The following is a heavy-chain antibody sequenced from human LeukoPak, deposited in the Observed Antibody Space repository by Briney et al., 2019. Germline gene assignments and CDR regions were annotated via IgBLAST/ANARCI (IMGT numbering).Heavy chain of an antibody. J-gene: IGHJ4*02. D-gene: IGHD2-2*01. CDR2: ISSSSSYI. CDR3: ARAGCSSTSCYSGIRY. CDR1: GSTFSSYS. Sequence: GGSLRLSCAASGSTFSSYSMNWVRQAPGKGLEWVSSISSSSSYIYYADSVKGRFTISRDNAKNSLYLQMNSLRAEDTAVYYCARAGCSSTSCYSGIRYWGQGTLVTVSS. V-gene: IGHV3-21*01.